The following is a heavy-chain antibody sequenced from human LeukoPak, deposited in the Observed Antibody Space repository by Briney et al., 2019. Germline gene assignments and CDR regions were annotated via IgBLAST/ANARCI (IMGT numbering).Heavy chain of an antibody. CDR2: IKSKSDGETT. V-gene: IGHV3-15*01. CDR3: TTDLGTYYHGSQRLIPIDY. Sequence: GGSLRLSCVDSGFTFTNAWMSWVRQAPGKGLEWIGRIKSKSDGETTNYAEPVRGRFTISRDDSKSAVYLQMNSLKIEDTAVYYCTTDLGTYYHGSQRLIPIDYWGQGTLVTVSS. D-gene: IGHD3-10*01. J-gene: IGHJ4*02. CDR1: GFTFTNAW.